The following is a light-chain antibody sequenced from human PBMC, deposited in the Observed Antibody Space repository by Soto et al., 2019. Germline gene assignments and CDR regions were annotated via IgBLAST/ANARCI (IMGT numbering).Light chain of an antibody. Sequence: AIQLTQSPSSLSASVGDRVTITCRASQGISSALAWYQQKPGKAPKLLIYDASSLESGVPSRFSGSGSGTDFTLTISSLQPEDFATYYCHQFNSYPPWTFGQGTKVDIK. V-gene: IGKV1-13*02. J-gene: IGKJ1*01. CDR3: HQFNSYPPWT. CDR1: QGISSA. CDR2: DAS.